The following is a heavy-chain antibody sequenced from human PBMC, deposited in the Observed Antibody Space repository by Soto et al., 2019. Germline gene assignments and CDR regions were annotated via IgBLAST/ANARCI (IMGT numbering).Heavy chain of an antibody. CDR2: IYYSGST. Sequence: QVQLQESGPGLVKPSETLSLTCTVSGGSISSYYWSWIRQPPGKGLEWIGYIYYSGSTNYNPSLKSRVTISVDTSKNQFSLKLSSVTAADTAVYYCARRYCVGDCYSRPDWFDPCGQGTLVTVSS. D-gene: IGHD2-21*02. CDR3: ARRYCVGDCYSRPDWFDP. CDR1: GGSISSYY. V-gene: IGHV4-59*08. J-gene: IGHJ5*02.